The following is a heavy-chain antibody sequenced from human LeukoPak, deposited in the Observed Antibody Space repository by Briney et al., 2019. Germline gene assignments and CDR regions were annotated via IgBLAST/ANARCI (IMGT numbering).Heavy chain of an antibody. D-gene: IGHD5-12*01. CDR1: GFTFSSYS. V-gene: IGHV3-21*01. Sequence: GGSLRLSCAASGFTFSSYSMNWVRQAPGKGLEWVSSISSSSSYIYYEDSVKGRFTISRDNAKNSLYLQMNSLRAEDTAVYYCARTIGYSGYDQRDYWGQGTLVTVSS. CDR3: ARTIGYSGYDQRDY. CDR2: ISSSSSYI. J-gene: IGHJ4*02.